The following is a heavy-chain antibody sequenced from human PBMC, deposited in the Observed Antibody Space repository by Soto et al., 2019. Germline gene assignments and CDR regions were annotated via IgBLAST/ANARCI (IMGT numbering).Heavy chain of an antibody. CDR1: GFTFSSYA. V-gene: IGHV3-23*01. CDR3: AKCRPTSGWLRTEALEI. J-gene: IGHJ3*02. D-gene: IGHD6-19*01. CDR2: ISGSGGTT. Sequence: EVQLLESGGGLVQPGGSLRLSCAASGFTFSSYAMNWVRQAPGKGLEWVSDISGSGGTTSYADSVKGRFTISRDNSKNTLYLEMNSLRDEDTAVYYCAKCRPTSGWLRTEALEIWGQGTTVTVSS.